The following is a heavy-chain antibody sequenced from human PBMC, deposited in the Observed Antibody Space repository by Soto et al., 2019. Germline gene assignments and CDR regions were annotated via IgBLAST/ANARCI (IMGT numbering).Heavy chain of an antibody. CDR2: ISAYNGNT. V-gene: IGHV1-18*01. CDR1: GYTFTSYG. D-gene: IGHD2-2*01. J-gene: IGHJ5*02. Sequence: ASVKVSCKASGYTFTSYGISWVRQAPGQGLEWMGWISAYNGNTNYAQKLQGRVTMTTDTSTSTAHMELRSLRSDDTAVYYCERGALGYCSSTSCYGGWFDPWGQGTLVTVSS. CDR3: ERGALGYCSSTSCYGGWFDP.